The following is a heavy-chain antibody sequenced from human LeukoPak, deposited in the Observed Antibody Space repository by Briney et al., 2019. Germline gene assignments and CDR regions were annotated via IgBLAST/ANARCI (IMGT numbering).Heavy chain of an antibody. CDR2: IYYSGST. V-gene: IGHV4-39*07. J-gene: IGHJ4*02. Sequence: SETLSLTCTVSGGSISSSSYYWGWIRQPPGKGLEWIGSIYYSGSTYYNPSLKSRVTISVDTSKNQFSLKLSSVTAADTAVYYCARDLRITIFGVVIGPHFDYWGQGTLVTVSS. D-gene: IGHD3-3*01. CDR1: GGSISSSSYY. CDR3: ARDLRITIFGVVIGPHFDY.